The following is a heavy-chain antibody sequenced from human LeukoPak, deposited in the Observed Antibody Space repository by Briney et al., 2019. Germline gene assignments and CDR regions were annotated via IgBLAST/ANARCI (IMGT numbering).Heavy chain of an antibody. CDR3: ARDLNYDSSGYYYFDY. V-gene: IGHV1-46*01. J-gene: IGHJ4*02. Sequence: ASVKVSCKASGYTFTSYYMHWVRQAPGQGLEWMGIINPSGGSTSYAQKFKGRVTMTRDTSTSTVYMELSSLRSEDTAVYYCARDLNYDSSGYYYFDYWGQGTLVTVSS. D-gene: IGHD3-22*01. CDR1: GYTFTSYY. CDR2: INPSGGST.